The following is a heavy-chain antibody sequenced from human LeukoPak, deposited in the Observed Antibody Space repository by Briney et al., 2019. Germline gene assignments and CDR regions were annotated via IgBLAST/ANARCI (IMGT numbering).Heavy chain of an antibody. CDR3: AREEWNY. Sequence: GGSLRLSCAASGFTFSSYAMHWVRQAPGKGLEWVAVISYDGSNKYYADSVRGRFTISRDNSKNTLYLQMNSLRAEDTAVYYCAREEWNYWGQGTLVTVSS. J-gene: IGHJ4*02. CDR2: ISYDGSNK. D-gene: IGHD3-3*01. CDR1: GFTFSSYA. V-gene: IGHV3-30-3*01.